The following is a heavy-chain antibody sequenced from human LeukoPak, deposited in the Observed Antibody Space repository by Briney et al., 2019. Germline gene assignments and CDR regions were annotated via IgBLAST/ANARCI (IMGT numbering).Heavy chain of an antibody. V-gene: IGHV4-59*01. CDR3: ARGPEDYFDY. CDR2: IYYSGST. Sequence: SETLPLTCSVSGGSISSYYWSWIRQSPGKGLEWIGYIYYSGSTNYNPSLKSRVTISVDTSKNRFSLKLSSVTAADTAVYYCARGPEDYFDYWGQGTLVTVSS. CDR1: GGSISSYY. J-gene: IGHJ4*02.